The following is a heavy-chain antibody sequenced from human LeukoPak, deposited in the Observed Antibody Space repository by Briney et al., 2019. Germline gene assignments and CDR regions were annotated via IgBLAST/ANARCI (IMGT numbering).Heavy chain of an antibody. D-gene: IGHD6-13*01. CDR2: INPNSGGT. CDR3: ATDLGSSWIY. Sequence: ASVKVSCKASGYTFTGYYLHWERQAPGQGLEWMGWINPNSGGTNYAQKFQGRVTMTRDTSISTAYMELSRLSSDDTAVYYCATDLGSSWIYWGQGTLVTVSS. CDR1: GYTFTGYY. V-gene: IGHV1-2*02. J-gene: IGHJ4*01.